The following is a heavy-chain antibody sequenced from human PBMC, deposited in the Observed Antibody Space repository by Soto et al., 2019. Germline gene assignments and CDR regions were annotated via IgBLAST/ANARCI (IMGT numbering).Heavy chain of an antibody. Sequence: QVQLQESGPGLVKPSETLSLTCTVSGGSVSGYYWSWIRQPPGKGLEWIGNTHYSGTSTYNPSLKSRVTISLDTSNTQYSLRPTSVTAADTAVYYCARGPQWLRSDNWFDPWGQGTRVTVSS. CDR2: THYSGTS. CDR3: ARGPQWLRSDNWFDP. V-gene: IGHV4-59*02. CDR1: GGSVSGYY. D-gene: IGHD6-19*01. J-gene: IGHJ5*02.